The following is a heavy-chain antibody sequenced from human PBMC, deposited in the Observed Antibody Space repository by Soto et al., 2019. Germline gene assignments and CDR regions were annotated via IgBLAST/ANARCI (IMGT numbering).Heavy chain of an antibody. J-gene: IGHJ6*02. D-gene: IGHD5-12*01. V-gene: IGHV1-69*13. CDR2: IIPIFGTA. Sequence: SVKVSCKASGGTFSSYAISWVRQAPGQGLEWMGGIIPIFGTANYAQKFQGRVTITADESTSTAYMELSSLRSEDTAVYYCARDKGYSGYEHYYYYGMDVWGQGTTVTVSS. CDR1: GGTFSSYA. CDR3: ARDKGYSGYEHYYYYGMDV.